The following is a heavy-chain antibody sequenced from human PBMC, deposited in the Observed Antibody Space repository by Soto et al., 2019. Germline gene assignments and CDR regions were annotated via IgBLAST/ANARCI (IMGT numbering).Heavy chain of an antibody. D-gene: IGHD6-13*01. CDR3: ARERPDGSRLDP. CDR2: IYYSAST. CDR1: GGSISSGDYY. J-gene: IGHJ5*02. V-gene: IGHV4-30-4*01. Sequence: QVQLQESGPGLVKPSQTLSLTCTVSGGSISSGDYYWSWIRQPPGKGLEWIGYIYYSASTYYNPSLKSRVTISVDTSRNQCSLKLRSVTAADTAVYYCARERPDGSRLDPWGQGTLVTVSS.